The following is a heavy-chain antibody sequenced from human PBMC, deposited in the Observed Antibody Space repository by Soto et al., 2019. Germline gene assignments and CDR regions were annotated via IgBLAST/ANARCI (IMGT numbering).Heavy chain of an antibody. J-gene: IGHJ4*02. CDR1: GYTFTSYA. CDR2: ISAYNGNT. Sequence: ASVKVSCKTSGYTFTSYALTWVRQAPGQGLEWMGWISAYNGNTASAQKFQGRLTMTTDTSTTTAYMELMSLRSDDTAVYYCARDRGSLESREIDYWGQGTLVTVSS. CDR3: ARDRGSLESREIDY. V-gene: IGHV1-18*01. D-gene: IGHD3-10*01.